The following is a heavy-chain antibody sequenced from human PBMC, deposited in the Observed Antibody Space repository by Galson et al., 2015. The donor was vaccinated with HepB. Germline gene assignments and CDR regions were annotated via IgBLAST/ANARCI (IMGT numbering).Heavy chain of an antibody. J-gene: IGHJ1*01. D-gene: IGHD6-13*01. CDR1: GFSLSTYA. CDR2: ISYDGSQR. CDR3: VRTYDSSWHRYLKL. V-gene: IGHV3-30*03. Sequence: SLRLSCAASGFSLSTYAMHWVRQAPGKGLEWVAVISYDGSQRYYADSVRGRFTISRDTAENTLYLQLNSLRPEDTGVYYCVRTYDSSWHRYLKLWGQGTQVTVSS.